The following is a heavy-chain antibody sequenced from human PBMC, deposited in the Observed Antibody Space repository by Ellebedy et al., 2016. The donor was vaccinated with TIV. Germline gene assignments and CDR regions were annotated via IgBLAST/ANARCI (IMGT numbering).Heavy chain of an antibody. V-gene: IGHV3-30*14. CDR2: ISYDGSNK. Sequence: SCKASGGTFSSYAMHWVRQAPGQGLEWVAVISYDGSNKYYADSVKGRFTISRDNSKNTLYLQMNSLRAEDTAVYYCARDHREAADPRDAFDIWGQGTMVTVSS. CDR3: ARDHREAADPRDAFDI. CDR1: GGTFSSYA. J-gene: IGHJ3*02. D-gene: IGHD5-24*01.